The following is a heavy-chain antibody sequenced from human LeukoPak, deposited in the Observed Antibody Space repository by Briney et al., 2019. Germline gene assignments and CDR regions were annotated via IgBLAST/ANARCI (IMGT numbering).Heavy chain of an antibody. Sequence: ASVKVSCKASGYTFTSYGISWVRQAPGQGLEWMGWISAYNGNTNYAQKLQGRVTMTTDTSTSTAYMELRSLGSDDTAAYYCARVTRLWFGELLPHDYWGQGTLVTVSS. J-gene: IGHJ4*02. D-gene: IGHD3-10*01. CDR2: ISAYNGNT. V-gene: IGHV1-18*01. CDR3: ARVTRLWFGELLPHDY. CDR1: GYTFTSYG.